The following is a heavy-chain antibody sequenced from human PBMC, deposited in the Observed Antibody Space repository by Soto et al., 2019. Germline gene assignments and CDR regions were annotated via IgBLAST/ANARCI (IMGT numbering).Heavy chain of an antibody. V-gene: IGHV3-30*18. J-gene: IGHJ4*02. D-gene: IGHD3-22*01. Sequence: PGGSLRLSCAASGFTFSSYGMHWVRQAPGKGLEWVAVISYDGSNKYYADSVKGRFTISRDNSKNTLYLQMNSLRAEDTAVYYCAKGSDSSGYYYGIEDYWGQGTLVTVSS. CDR2: ISYDGSNK. CDR3: AKGSDSSGYYYGIEDY. CDR1: GFTFSSYG.